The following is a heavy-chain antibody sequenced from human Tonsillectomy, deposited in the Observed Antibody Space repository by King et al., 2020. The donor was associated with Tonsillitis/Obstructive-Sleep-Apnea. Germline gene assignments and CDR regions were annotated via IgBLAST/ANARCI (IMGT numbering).Heavy chain of an antibody. V-gene: IGHV4-59*01. D-gene: IGHD2-15*01. CDR3: ARSSRPCSGDSCSLVYYYYSMDF. J-gene: IGHJ6*03. CDR2: ISHSGNT. Sequence: QLQESGQGLVKPSETLSLTCTVSGGSISSYYWSWIRQPPGKGLEWIGYISHSGNTDYNPSLKRRVTISVDASKNQVSLALTAVHAADTAWYYCARSSRPCSGDSCSLVYYYYSMDFCGTGATLTLSS. CDR1: GGSISSYY.